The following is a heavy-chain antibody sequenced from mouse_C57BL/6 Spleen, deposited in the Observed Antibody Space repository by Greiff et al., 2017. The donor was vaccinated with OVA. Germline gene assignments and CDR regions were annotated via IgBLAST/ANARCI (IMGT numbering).Heavy chain of an antibody. CDR3: ARQGGNYVPFAY. CDR1: GYTFTSYW. D-gene: IGHD2-1*01. CDR2: IDPSDSYT. J-gene: IGHJ3*01. Sequence: QVQLQQPGAELVMPGASVKLSCKASGYTFTSYWMHWVKQRPGQGLEWIGEIDPSDSYTNYNQKFKGKSTLTVDKSSSTAHMKLSSLTSEDSAVYYCARQGGNYVPFAYWGQGTLVTVSA. V-gene: IGHV1-69*01.